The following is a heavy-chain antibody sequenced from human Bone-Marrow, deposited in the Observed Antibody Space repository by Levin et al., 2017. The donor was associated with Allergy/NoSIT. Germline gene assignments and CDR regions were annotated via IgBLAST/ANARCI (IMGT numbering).Heavy chain of an antibody. CDR3: PRVRVVAAPHSSGWAYGMDV. CDR2: IRSKAYGGTT. Sequence: GESLKISCTASGFTFGDYAMSWVRQAPGKGLEWVGFIRSKAYGGTTEYAASVKGRFTISRDDSKSIAYLQMNSLKTEDTAVYYCPRVRVVAAPHSSGWAYGMDVWGQGTTVTVSS. V-gene: IGHV3-49*04. J-gene: IGHJ6*02. D-gene: IGHD2-15*01. CDR1: GFTFGDYA.